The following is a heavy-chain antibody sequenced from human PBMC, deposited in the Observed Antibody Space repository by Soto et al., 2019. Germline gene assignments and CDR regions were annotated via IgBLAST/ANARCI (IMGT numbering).Heavy chain of an antibody. D-gene: IGHD5-18*01. V-gene: IGHV4-31*03. CDR1: GASMTNDDFF. Sequence: NLSLTCSGSGASMTNDDFFWSWVRQHPEKGLEWLAYITYGGSIYYDPSFRSRLTVSIDKSKSQFSLNVRSVTAADTAVYYCANMERTQLWLRLHNCGQGLSVPVSA. CDR3: ANMERTQLWLRLHN. J-gene: IGHJ4*02. CDR2: ITYGGSI.